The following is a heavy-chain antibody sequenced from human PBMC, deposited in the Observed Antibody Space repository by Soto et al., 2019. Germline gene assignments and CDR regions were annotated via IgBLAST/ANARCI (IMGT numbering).Heavy chain of an antibody. V-gene: IGHV4-31*03. Sequence: QVQLQESGPGLVKPSQTLSLTCTVSGGSISSGGYYWSWIRQHPGKGLEWIGYIYYSGSTYYNPSIKRRVTISVDTSKNQFSLKLSSVTAADTAVYYCARGLWDFWSGYSYYYYGMDVWGQGTTVTVSS. CDR1: GGSISSGGYY. D-gene: IGHD3-3*01. J-gene: IGHJ6*02. CDR2: IYYSGST. CDR3: ARGLWDFWSGYSYYYYGMDV.